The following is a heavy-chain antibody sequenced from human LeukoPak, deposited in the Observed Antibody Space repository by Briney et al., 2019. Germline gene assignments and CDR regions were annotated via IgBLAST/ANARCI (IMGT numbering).Heavy chain of an antibody. V-gene: IGHV4-39*07. CDR3: ARDLTERITIFGVVKKMYDYYYYMDV. J-gene: IGHJ6*03. CDR2: IFFTGTA. D-gene: IGHD3-3*01. Sequence: SETLSLTCTVSGDSVSSTTYYWGWIRQPPGKGLELIGLIFFTGTAYYNPSLKSRVTISLDKSKNQFSLKLSSVTAADTAVYYCARDLTERITIFGVVKKMYDYYYYMDVWGKGATVTVSS. CDR1: GDSVSSTTYY.